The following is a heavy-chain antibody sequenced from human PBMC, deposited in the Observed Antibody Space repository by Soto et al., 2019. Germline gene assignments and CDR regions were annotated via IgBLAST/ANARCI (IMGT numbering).Heavy chain of an antibody. D-gene: IGHD5-12*01. V-gene: IGHV4-59*01. CDR2: IYYSGST. Sequence: PSETLSLTCTVSGGSISSYYWSWIRQPPGKGLEWIGYIYYSGSTNYNPSLKSRVTISVDTSKNQFSLKLSSVTAADTAVYYCARFRGRWLKLLDYWGQGTLVTVS. J-gene: IGHJ4*02. CDR1: GGSISSYY. CDR3: ARFRGRWLKLLDY.